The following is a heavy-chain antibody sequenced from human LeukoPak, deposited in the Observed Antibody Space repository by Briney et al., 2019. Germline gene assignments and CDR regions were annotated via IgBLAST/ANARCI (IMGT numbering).Heavy chain of an antibody. CDR1: GFTFSSYA. CDR3: AKGPSFYGSGSGY. D-gene: IGHD3-10*01. Sequence: RGSLRLSCAVSGFTFSSYALSWVRQAPGKGLEWVSGVSVGGGSTYYANSVKGPFIISRDNSKNTLYLQMNSLRAKDTAVYYCAKGPSFYGSGSGYWGQGTLVTVSA. V-gene: IGHV3-23*01. J-gene: IGHJ4*02. CDR2: VSVGGGST.